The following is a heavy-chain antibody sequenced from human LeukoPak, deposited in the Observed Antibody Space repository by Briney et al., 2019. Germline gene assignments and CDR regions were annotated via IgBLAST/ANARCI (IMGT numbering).Heavy chain of an antibody. V-gene: IGHV3-23*01. CDR3: AKGPTIRTTRYFDP. Sequence: PGGSLRLSCAASGFTFSDYAMSWVRQAPGKGLEWVSVIGGLGDRTYYADSIKGRFTISRDNSKNTVYLQMDTLRVEDTAVYYCAKGPTIRTTRYFDPWGQGTLVTVSP. CDR2: IGGLGDRT. CDR1: GFTFSDYA. D-gene: IGHD1-7*01. J-gene: IGHJ4*02.